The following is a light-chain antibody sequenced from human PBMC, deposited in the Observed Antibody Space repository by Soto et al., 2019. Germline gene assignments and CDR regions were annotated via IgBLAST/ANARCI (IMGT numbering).Light chain of an antibody. V-gene: IGKV2-30*02. CDR2: KVS. CDR3: MQATLWPYT. CDR1: QSLVHSDGNTY. J-gene: IGKJ2*01. Sequence: DVVMTQSPLSLPVTLGQPASISCRSSQSLVHSDGNTYLNWFHQRPGQPPRRLIYKVSNRDSGVPYRFSGSRSGTDFTLKISRVEAEDVGVYYCMQATLWPYTFGQGTKLEIK.